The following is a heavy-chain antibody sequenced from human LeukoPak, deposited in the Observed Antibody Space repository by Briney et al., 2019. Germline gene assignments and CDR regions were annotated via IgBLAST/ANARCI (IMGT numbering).Heavy chain of an antibody. V-gene: IGHV4-59*01. CDR2: IYYSGST. D-gene: IGHD4-17*01. CDR1: GGSISSYY. CDR3: ARLYGDYYFDY. J-gene: IGHJ4*02. Sequence: SETLSLTCTISGGSISSYYWSWIRQPPGKGLEWIGYIYYSGSTNYNPSLKSRVTISVDTSKNQFSLKLSSVTAADTAVYYCARLYGDYYFDYWAREPWSPSPQ.